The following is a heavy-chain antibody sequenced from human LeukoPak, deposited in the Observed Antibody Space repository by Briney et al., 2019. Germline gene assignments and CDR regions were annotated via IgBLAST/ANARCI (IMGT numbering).Heavy chain of an antibody. CDR2: IWYDGKDK. CDR1: GFTFSTYG. V-gene: IGHV3-33*01. J-gene: IGHJ4*02. CDR3: ARVRSTSWTPLDH. D-gene: IGHD3/OR15-3a*01. Sequence: GRFLRLSCAASGFTFSTYGMHWVRQAPGKGLEWVAVIWYDGKDKYYADSVKGRFTISRDNSKDTLYLQMNSLRAEDTAVYYCARVRSTSWTPLDHWGQGTLATVSS.